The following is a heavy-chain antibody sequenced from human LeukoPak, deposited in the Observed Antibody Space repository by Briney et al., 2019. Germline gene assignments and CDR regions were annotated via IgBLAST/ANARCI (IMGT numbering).Heavy chain of an antibody. J-gene: IGHJ4*02. Sequence: AGGSLRLSCAASGFTVSSNYMSWVRQAPGKGLEWVSVIYSGGSTYYADSVKGRFTISRDNSKNTLYLQMDSLRAEDTAVYYCARDRKDCSSTSCYTGGYFDYWGQGTLVTVSS. CDR1: GFTVSSNY. D-gene: IGHD2-2*02. CDR2: IYSGGST. CDR3: ARDRKDCSSTSCYTGGYFDY. V-gene: IGHV3-53*01.